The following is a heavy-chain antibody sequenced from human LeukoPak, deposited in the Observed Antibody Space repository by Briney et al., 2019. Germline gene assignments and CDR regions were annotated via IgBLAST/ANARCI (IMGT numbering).Heavy chain of an antibody. Sequence: PGGSLRLSCAASGFTFSSYGMHWVRQAPGKGLEWVAFIRYDGSTKYYADSVKGRFTISRDNSKNTLYLQMNSLRAEDTAVYYCAKAPDGGYYYGSGSPDYFDHWGQGTLVTVSS. D-gene: IGHD3-10*01. J-gene: IGHJ4*02. CDR3: AKAPDGGYYYGSGSPDYFDH. CDR1: GFTFSSYG. CDR2: IRYDGSTK. V-gene: IGHV3-30*02.